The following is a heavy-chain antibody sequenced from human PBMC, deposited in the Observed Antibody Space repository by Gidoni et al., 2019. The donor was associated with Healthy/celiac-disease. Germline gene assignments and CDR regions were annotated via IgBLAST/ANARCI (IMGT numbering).Heavy chain of an antibody. CDR1: GFSFSSYW. Sequence: EVQLVESGGGLVQPGGSLRLSCAASGFSFSSYWMGWVRQAPGKGLEWVANIKQDGSEKYYVDSVKGRFTISRDNAKNSLYLQMNGLRAEDTAVYYCARDSGYYDSSGYYYWGQGTLVTVSS. J-gene: IGHJ4*02. V-gene: IGHV3-7*01. CDR3: ARDSGYYDSSGYYY. CDR2: IKQDGSEK. D-gene: IGHD3-22*01.